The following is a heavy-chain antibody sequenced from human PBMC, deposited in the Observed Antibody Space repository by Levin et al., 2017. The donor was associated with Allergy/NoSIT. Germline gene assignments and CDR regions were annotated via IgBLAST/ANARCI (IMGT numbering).Heavy chain of an antibody. D-gene: IGHD6-6*01. CDR2: INQFGTEK. CDR1: GFTLSIYP. CDR3: VRDLTPLASRPGDY. J-gene: IGHJ4*02. V-gene: IGHV3-7*01. Sequence: GGSLRLSCAASGFTLSIYPMSWVRQAPGKGLEWVANINQFGTEKTYVDSVKGRFTISRDNAKNSVHLEMNNLRAEDTAVYCCVRDLTPLASRPGDYWGQGTLVSVSS.